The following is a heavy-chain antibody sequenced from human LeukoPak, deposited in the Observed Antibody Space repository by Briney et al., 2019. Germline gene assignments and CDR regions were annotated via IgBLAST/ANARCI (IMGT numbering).Heavy chain of an antibody. J-gene: IGHJ4*02. D-gene: IGHD1-26*01. CDR2: IYNTGTT. V-gene: IGHV4-4*07. CDR3: ARGRAFDY. CDR1: GGSISSFY. Sequence: SETLSLTCTVSGGSISSFYWSWIRQPAGKGLEWIGRIYNTGTTNYNPSLKSRVTMSVDTSKNQFSLNLSSVTAADTAMYYCARGRAFDYWGQGTLVTVSS.